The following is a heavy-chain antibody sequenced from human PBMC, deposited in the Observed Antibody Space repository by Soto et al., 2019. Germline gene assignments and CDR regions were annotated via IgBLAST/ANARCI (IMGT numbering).Heavy chain of an antibody. D-gene: IGHD6-6*01. Sequence: QVQLVESGGGVVQPGTSLRLSCAASGFTFSSYAMHWARQAPGKGLEWVTVISIRGGDEYYAESVRGRFTISRDDSKNTLYLQMESLRVEDTAVYYCARGTIVARQHLDYWGQGTLVTVSS. CDR1: GFTFSSYA. CDR3: ARGTIVARQHLDY. V-gene: IGHV3-30*03. CDR2: ISIRGGDE. J-gene: IGHJ4*02.